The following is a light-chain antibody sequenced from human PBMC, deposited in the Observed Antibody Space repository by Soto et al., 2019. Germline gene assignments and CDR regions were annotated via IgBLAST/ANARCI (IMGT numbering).Light chain of an antibody. CDR1: HNLVHSGGNTY. Sequence: DVVMTQSPLSLPVSLGQAASILWTSRHNLVHSGGNTYLNGFQQRPGQGPRLLIYGASSRATGIPDRFSGSGSGTDFTRTSSILEPEDFAVYYCQHYGGSPPRVTFGPGTKVDIK. CDR2: GAS. CDR3: QHYGGSPPRVT. V-gene: IGKV2-30*02. J-gene: IGKJ3*01.